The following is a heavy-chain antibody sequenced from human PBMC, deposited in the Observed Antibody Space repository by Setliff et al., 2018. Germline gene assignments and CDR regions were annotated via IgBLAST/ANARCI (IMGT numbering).Heavy chain of an antibody. D-gene: IGHD2-15*01. V-gene: IGHV3-7*01. Sequence: GGSLRLSCAASGFTFSTFWMDWVRQAPGKGLQWLANIREDGGEKHYVDSVKGRFTISRDNAKNSLYLQMNSLTVDDTGVYFCRLGGIVGGTDSWGQGTLVTSPQ. CDR1: GFTFSTFW. CDR2: IREDGGEK. J-gene: IGHJ5*01. CDR3: RLGGIVGGTDS.